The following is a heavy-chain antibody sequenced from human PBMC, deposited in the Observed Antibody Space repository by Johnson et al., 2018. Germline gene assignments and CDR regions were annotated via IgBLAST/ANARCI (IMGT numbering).Heavy chain of an antibody. Sequence: VQLVESGGGLVKPGGSLGLSCPVPGSTFSSFRMTWVRQAPGRGLDWVPSIGRISSHIYTAAYVKGRCTISRDNAKNSLFLQMNRRRAEDTAVYYCARVGYSYRSYYYYYMDGWGKGTTVTVSS. CDR3: ARVGYSYRSYYYYYMDG. CDR1: GSTFSSFR. J-gene: IGHJ6*03. D-gene: IGHD5-18*01. V-gene: IGHV3-21*01. CDR2: IGRISSHI.